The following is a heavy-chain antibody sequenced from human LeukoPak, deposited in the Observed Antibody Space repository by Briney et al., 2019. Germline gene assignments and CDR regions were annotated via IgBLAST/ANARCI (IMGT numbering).Heavy chain of an antibody. CDR2: IYYSGST. CDR3: ARKGGYFDY. D-gene: IGHD3-16*01. CDR1: GGSISSYY. J-gene: IGHJ4*02. V-gene: IGHV4-59*01. Sequence: PSETLSLTCTVSGGSISSYYWSWIRQPPGKGLEWIGYIYYSGSTNYSPSLKSRVTISVDTSKNQFSLKLSSVTAADTAVYYCARKGGYFDYWGQGTLVTVSS.